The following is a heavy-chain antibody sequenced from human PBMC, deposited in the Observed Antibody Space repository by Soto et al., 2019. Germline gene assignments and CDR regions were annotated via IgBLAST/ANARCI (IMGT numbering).Heavy chain of an antibody. V-gene: IGHV4-59*12. J-gene: IGHJ4*02. CDR2: IFYSGST. CDR1: GGSISSYY. CDR3: ARNDDLYYFDY. Sequence: PSETLSLTCTVSGGSISSYYWSWIRQPPGKGLEWIGYIFYSGSTNYNPSLKSRVTISVDRSKNQFSLKLSSVTAADTAVYYCARNDDLYYFDYWGQGTLVTVSS. D-gene: IGHD1-1*01.